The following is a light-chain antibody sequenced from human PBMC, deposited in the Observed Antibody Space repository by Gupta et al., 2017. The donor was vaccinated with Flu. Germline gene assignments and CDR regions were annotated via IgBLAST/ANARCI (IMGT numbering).Light chain of an antibody. Sequence: QSALTQPASVSGSPGQSITISCTGTSSDVGSYNLVSWYQQHPGKAPKLMIYEGSKRPSGVSNRFSGSKSGNTASLTISGLQAEDEADYYCCSYAGSSTHYVFGTGTKVTGL. CDR1: SSDVGSYNL. V-gene: IGLV2-23*01. CDR2: EGS. J-gene: IGLJ1*01. CDR3: CSYAGSSTHYV.